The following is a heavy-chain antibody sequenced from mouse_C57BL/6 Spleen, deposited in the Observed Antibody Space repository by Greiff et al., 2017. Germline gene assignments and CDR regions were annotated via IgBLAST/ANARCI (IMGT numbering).Heavy chain of an antibody. CDR3: ARRRGGTDDYFDY. D-gene: IGHD4-1*01. CDR1: GYTFTSYW. Sequence: QVQLQQPGAELVKPGASVKLSCKASGYTFTSYWMHWVKQRPGQGLEWIGMIHPNSGSTNYNEKFQSKATLTVEKSSSTAYMQLSSLSSEDAAVYNCARRRGGTDDYFDYWGQGTTRTVSS. CDR2: IHPNSGST. V-gene: IGHV1-64*01. J-gene: IGHJ2*01.